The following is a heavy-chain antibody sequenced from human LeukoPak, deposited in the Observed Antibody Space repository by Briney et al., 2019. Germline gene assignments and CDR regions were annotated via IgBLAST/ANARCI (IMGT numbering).Heavy chain of an antibody. CDR2: IYYSGST. V-gene: IGHV4-59*11. CDR3: ARVHIWNDANWFDP. CDR1: GGSISSHY. Sequence: SETLSLTCTVSGGSISSHYWSWIRQPPGKGLEWIGYIYYSGSTNYNPSLRSRVTISVDTSKNQFSLKLSSVTAADTAVYYCARVHIWNDANWFDPWGQGTLVTVSS. J-gene: IGHJ5*02. D-gene: IGHD1-20*01.